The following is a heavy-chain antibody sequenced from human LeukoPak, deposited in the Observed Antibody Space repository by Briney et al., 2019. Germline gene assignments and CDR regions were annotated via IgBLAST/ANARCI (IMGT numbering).Heavy chain of an antibody. CDR1: GGSFSGYY. CDR3: ARGTWYRGTYYYYGMDV. V-gene: IGHV4-59*10. D-gene: IGHD3-10*01. CDR2: IYTSGST. Sequence: PSETLSLTCAVYGGSFSGYYWSWIRQPAGKGLEWIGRIYTSGSTNYNPSLKSRVTMSVDTSKNQFSLKLSSVTAADTAVYYCARGTWYRGTYYYYGMDVWGQGTTVTVSS. J-gene: IGHJ6*02.